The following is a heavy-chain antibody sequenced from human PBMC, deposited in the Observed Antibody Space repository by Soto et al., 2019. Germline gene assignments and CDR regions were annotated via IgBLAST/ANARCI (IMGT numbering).Heavy chain of an antibody. Sequence: GGSLRLSCAASGFTFSTYGMHWVRQAPGKGLEWVAVISYDGNTKYYADSVKGRFTISRDKFKSTLYLQMNSLRAEDTAVYYCARGSSCYSTTCYNPAYFGPWGQGTLVTVSS. J-gene: IGHJ5*02. CDR2: ISYDGNTK. V-gene: IGHV3-30*03. D-gene: IGHD2-2*02. CDR1: GFTFSTYG. CDR3: ARGSSCYSTTCYNPAYFGP.